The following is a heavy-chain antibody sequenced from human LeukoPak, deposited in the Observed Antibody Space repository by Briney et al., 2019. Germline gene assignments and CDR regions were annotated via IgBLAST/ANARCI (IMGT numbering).Heavy chain of an antibody. V-gene: IGHV4-4*07. J-gene: IGHJ6*03. CDR3: ARDGEDIVVVPAANHYYYYYYMDV. D-gene: IGHD2-2*01. CDR2: IYTSGST. CDR1: GGSISNYY. Sequence: PSETLSLTCSVSGGSISNYYWNWLRQPAGKGLEWIGRIYTSGSTNYNPSLKSRATMSVDTSKNQFSLKLSSVTAADTAVYYCARDGEDIVVVPAANHYYYYYYMDVWGKGTTVTVSS.